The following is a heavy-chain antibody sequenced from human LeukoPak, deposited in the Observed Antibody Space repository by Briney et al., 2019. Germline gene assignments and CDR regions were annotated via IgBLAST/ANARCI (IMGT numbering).Heavy chain of an antibody. D-gene: IGHD3-22*01. V-gene: IGHV4-59*01. CDR1: GGPMNNYY. Sequence: SETLSLTCTVSGGPMNNYYWSWIRQSPGKGLEWVGYIYHTGSATYKPSLKSRVTLSLDTSKNQFSLGLNSVTAADTAVYYCARGRGDSKGTSFDFWGQGTLVTVSS. CDR2: IYHTGSA. J-gene: IGHJ4*02. CDR3: ARGRGDSKGTSFDF.